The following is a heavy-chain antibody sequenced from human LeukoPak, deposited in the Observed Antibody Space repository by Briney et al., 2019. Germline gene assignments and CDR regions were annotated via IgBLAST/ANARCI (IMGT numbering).Heavy chain of an antibody. D-gene: IGHD1-26*01. V-gene: IGHV3-74*01. J-gene: IGHJ4*02. CDR3: ARDRSGSYYGRFDY. CDR2: INSDGSSI. Sequence: GGSLRLSCAASGFTSTSYWMHWVHQAPGKGLVWVSHINSDGSSISYADSVKGRFTISRDNARNTLYLQMNSLRAEDTAVYYCARDRSGSYYGRFDYWGQGTLVTVSS. CDR1: GFTSTSYW.